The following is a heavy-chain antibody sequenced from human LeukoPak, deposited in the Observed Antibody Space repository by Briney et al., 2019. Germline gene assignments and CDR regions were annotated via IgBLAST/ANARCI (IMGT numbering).Heavy chain of an antibody. CDR2: IYNSGST. V-gene: IGHV4-59*01. CDR1: GGSISSYY. D-gene: IGHD2-2*01. CDR3: ARFVLGYDPNAFGI. Sequence: SETLSLTCTVSGGSISSYYWSWIRQPPGKGLEWIGYIYNSGSTSYNPSLKSRLTVSVDTSKNQFSLKLSSVTAADTAIYYCARFVLGYDPNAFGIWGQGTMVTVSS. J-gene: IGHJ3*02.